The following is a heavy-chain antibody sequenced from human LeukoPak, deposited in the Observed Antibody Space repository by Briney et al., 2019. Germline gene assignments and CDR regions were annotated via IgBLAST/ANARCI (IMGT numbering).Heavy chain of an antibody. CDR1: GGSISSGSYY. V-gene: IGHV4-61*02. CDR3: ARDLVRFPPDAFDI. Sequence: SETLSLTCTVSGGSISSGSYYWSWIRQPAGKGLEWIGRIYTSGSTNYNASLKSRVTVSVDTSKDQFSLKLSSVTAADTAVYYCARDLVRFPPDAFDIWGQGTMVTVSS. J-gene: IGHJ3*02. CDR2: IYTSGST. D-gene: IGHD3-3*01.